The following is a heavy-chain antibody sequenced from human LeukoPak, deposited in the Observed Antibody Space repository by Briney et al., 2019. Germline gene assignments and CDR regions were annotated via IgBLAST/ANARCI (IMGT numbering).Heavy chain of an antibody. CDR3: ARDYYDSSGYRLDAFDI. D-gene: IGHD3-22*01. Sequence: PSETLSLTCTVSGGSISTYYWSWIRQPPGKGLEWIGYIYYSGSTNYNPSLKSRVTISVDTSKNQFSLKLSSVTAADTAVYYCARDYYDSSGYRLDAFDIWGQGTMVTVSS. CDR2: IYYSGST. J-gene: IGHJ3*02. CDR1: GGSISTYY. V-gene: IGHV4-59*01.